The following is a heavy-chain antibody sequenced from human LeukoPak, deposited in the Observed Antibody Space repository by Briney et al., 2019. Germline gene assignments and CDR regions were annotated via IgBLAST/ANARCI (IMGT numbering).Heavy chain of an antibody. V-gene: IGHV3-30*02. J-gene: IGHJ4*02. Sequence: GGSLRLSCAASGFTFSSYGIHWVRQAPGKGLEWVAFIRYDGSNKYYADSVKGRFTISRDNSKSTLYLQMNSLRAEDTAVYYCAKDPWYSSSWYVCYFDYWGQGTLVTVSS. D-gene: IGHD6-13*01. CDR2: IRYDGSNK. CDR1: GFTFSSYG. CDR3: AKDPWYSSSWYVCYFDY.